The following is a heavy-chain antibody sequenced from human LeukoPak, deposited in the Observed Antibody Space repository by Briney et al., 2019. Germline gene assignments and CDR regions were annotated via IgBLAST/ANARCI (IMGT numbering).Heavy chain of an antibody. V-gene: IGHV3-30*04. CDR2: ISYDGSNK. Sequence: RSLRLSCAASGFTFSSYAMHWVGQAPGKGLEWVAVISYDGSNKYYADSVKVRFTISRDNSKNTLYLQMNSLRAEDTAVYYCARDSPLYSSSWYGMDVWGQGTTVTVSS. J-gene: IGHJ6*02. CDR3: ARDSPLYSSSWYGMDV. CDR1: GFTFSSYA. D-gene: IGHD6-13*01.